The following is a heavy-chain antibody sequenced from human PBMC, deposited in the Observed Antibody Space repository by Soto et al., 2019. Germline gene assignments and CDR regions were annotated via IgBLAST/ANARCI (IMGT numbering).Heavy chain of an antibody. CDR2: IQSGGPT. D-gene: IGHD2-15*01. CDR1: GFTVSSKY. J-gene: IGHJ6*04. V-gene: IGHV3-66*01. CDR3: ARDDVVCDGGRCYGVPLVV. Sequence: EVHLVESGGGLVQPGGSLRLSCAASGFTVSSKYMSWVRQAPGKGLEWVSLIQSGGPTYYADSVKGRFTISRDTSENTLHLQMDSLRAEDTAVYYCARDDVVCDGGRCYGVPLVVWGKGTTVTVSS.